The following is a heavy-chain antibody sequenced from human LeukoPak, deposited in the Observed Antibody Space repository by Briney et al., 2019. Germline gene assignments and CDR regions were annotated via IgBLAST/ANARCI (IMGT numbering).Heavy chain of an antibody. V-gene: IGHV3-33*01. CDR1: GFTFSSYG. CDR2: IWYDGSNK. CDR3: ADKSSSGWYCDY. Sequence: GRSLRLSCAASGFTFSSYGMHWVRQAPGKGLEWVAVIWYDGSNKYYADSVKGRFTISRDNSKNTLYLQMNSLRAEDTAVYYCADKSSSGWYCDYWGQGTLVTVSS. J-gene: IGHJ4*02. D-gene: IGHD6-19*01.